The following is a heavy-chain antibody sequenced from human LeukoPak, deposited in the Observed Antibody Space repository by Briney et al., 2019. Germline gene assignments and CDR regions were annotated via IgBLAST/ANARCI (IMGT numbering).Heavy chain of an antibody. D-gene: IGHD1-14*01. CDR3: ARGYRRPTYYYYYGMDV. Sequence: ETLSLTCAVYGGSFSGYYWSWIRQPPGKGLEWIGEINHNGSTNYNPSLKSRVTISVDTSKNQFSLKLSSVTAADTAVYNCARGYRRPTYYYYYGMDVWGQGTTVTVSS. J-gene: IGHJ6*02. CDR1: GGSFSGYY. V-gene: IGHV4-34*01. CDR2: INHNGST.